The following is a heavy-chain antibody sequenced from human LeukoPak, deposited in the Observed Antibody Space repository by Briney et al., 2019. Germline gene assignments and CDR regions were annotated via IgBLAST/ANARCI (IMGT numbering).Heavy chain of an antibody. D-gene: IGHD2-15*01. J-gene: IGHJ4*02. CDR1: GGTFSSYA. CDR3: ASFGYCGGGSCYSEGY. V-gene: IGHV1-69*13. Sequence: ASVKVSCKASGGTFSSYAISWVRQAPGQGLEWMGGIIPIFGTANYAQKFQGRVTITADESTSTAYMELSSLRSEDTAVYYCASFGYCGGGSCYSEGYWGQGTLVTVSS. CDR2: IIPIFGTA.